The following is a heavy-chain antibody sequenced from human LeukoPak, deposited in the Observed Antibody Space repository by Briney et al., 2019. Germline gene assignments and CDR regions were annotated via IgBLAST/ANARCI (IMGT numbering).Heavy chain of an antibody. Sequence: ASVKVSCKASGYTFTSYAMNWVRQAPGQGLEWMGWINTNTGNPTYAQGFTGRFVFSLDTSVSTAYLQISSLKAEDTAVYYCARDIVGAKGDAFDIWGQGTMVTVSS. D-gene: IGHD1-26*01. CDR1: GYTFTSYA. CDR2: INTNTGNP. CDR3: ARDIVGAKGDAFDI. J-gene: IGHJ3*02. V-gene: IGHV7-4-1*02.